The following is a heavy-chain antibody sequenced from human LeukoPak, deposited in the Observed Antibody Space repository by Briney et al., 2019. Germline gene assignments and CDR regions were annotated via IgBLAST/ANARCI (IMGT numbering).Heavy chain of an antibody. CDR1: GGSFSGYY. D-gene: IGHD3-10*01. CDR3: ARATGTPWDY. Sequence: ASETLSLTCAVYGGSFSGYYWSWIRQPPGKGLEWIGEINHSGSTNYNPSLKSRVTISVDTSKNQFSLKLSSVTAADTAVYYCARATGTPWDYWGQGTLVTVSS. V-gene: IGHV4-34*01. CDR2: INHSGST. J-gene: IGHJ4*02.